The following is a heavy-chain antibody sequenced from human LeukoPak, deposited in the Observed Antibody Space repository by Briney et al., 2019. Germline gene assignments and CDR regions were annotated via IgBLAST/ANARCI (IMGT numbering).Heavy chain of an antibody. CDR1: GYTFTSYD. Sequence: ASVKVSCKASGYTFTSYDINWVRQATGQGLEWMGWMNPNSGNTGYAQKFQGRVTMTRNTSISTAYMELSSLRSEDTAVYYCAKTDGYYDSSVYDYWGQGPLVTVSS. CDR2: MNPNSGNT. CDR3: AKTDGYYDSSVYDY. V-gene: IGHV1-8*01. J-gene: IGHJ4*02. D-gene: IGHD3-22*01.